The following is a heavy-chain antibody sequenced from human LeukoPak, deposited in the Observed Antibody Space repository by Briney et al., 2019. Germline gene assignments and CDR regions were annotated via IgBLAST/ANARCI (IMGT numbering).Heavy chain of an antibody. Sequence: PGGSLRLSCAASGFTFSSYSMNWVRQAPGKGLEWVSSISSSSSYIYYADSVKGRFTISRDNAKNSLYLQMNSLRAEDTAVYYCARDLNYDILTGYYGVHDYWGQGTLVTVSS. CDR1: GFTFSSYS. CDR2: ISSSSSYI. V-gene: IGHV3-21*01. J-gene: IGHJ4*02. CDR3: ARDLNYDILTGYYGVHDY. D-gene: IGHD3-9*01.